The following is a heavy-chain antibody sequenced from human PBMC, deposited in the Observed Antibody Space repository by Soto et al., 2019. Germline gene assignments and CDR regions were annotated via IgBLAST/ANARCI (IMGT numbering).Heavy chain of an antibody. J-gene: IGHJ6*02. D-gene: IGHD3-9*01. CDR2: IPYDGSNK. Sequence: QVQLVESGGGVVQPGRSLRLSCVASGFTFSDYGMHWVRQAPGKGLAWVAVIPYDGSNKDFPDSVKGRFTISRDNSKNTLYLQMNSLRPEDTAVYYCAKAGDFDRSTGYYGMDVWGQGTTVTVSS. CDR3: AKAGDFDRSTGYYGMDV. V-gene: IGHV3-30*18. CDR1: GFTFSDYG.